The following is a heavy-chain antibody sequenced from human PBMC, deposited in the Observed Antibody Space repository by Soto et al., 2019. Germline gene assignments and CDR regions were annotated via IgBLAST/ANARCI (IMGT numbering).Heavy chain of an antibody. CDR3: ASEDRGWFDP. J-gene: IGHJ5*02. V-gene: IGHV1-18*01. CDR1: GYTFTSYG. Sequence: QVQLVQSGAEVKKPGASGKVSCKASGYTFTSYGSSWVRQAPGQGLEGMGWISANEGNTNYAQKLQGRVTMTTDTSTSTADMELRSLRSDDTAVYYCASEDRGWFDPWGQGTLVTVSS. CDR2: ISANEGNT.